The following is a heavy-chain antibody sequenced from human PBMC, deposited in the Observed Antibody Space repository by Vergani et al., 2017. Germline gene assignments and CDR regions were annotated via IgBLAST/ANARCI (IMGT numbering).Heavy chain of an antibody. CDR1: GGSFSGYY. J-gene: IGHJ6*02. D-gene: IGHD5-18*01. Sequence: QVQLQQWGAGLLKPSETLSLTCAVYGGSFSGYYWSWIRQPPGKGLEWIGEINHSGSTNYNPSLKSRVTISVDTSKNQFSLKLSSVTAADTAVYYCARAQKRGYSYGYPYYYYGMDVWGQGTTVTVSS. CDR2: INHSGST. CDR3: ARAQKRGYSYGYPYYYYGMDV. V-gene: IGHV4-34*01.